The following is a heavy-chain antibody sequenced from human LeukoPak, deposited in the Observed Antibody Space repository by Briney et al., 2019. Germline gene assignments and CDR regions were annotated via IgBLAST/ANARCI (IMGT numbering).Heavy chain of an antibody. J-gene: IGHJ6*02. CDR1: GFTFSSYW. V-gene: IGHV3-7*01. CDR3: ARRGDYYYYYYGMDV. D-gene: IGHD4-17*01. Sequence: GGSLRLSCAASGFTFSSYWMGWVRQAPGKGLEWVANIKQDGSEKYYVDSVKGRFTISRDNAKNSLYLQMNSLRAEDTAVYYCARRGDYYYYYYGMDVWGQGTTVTVSS. CDR2: IKQDGSEK.